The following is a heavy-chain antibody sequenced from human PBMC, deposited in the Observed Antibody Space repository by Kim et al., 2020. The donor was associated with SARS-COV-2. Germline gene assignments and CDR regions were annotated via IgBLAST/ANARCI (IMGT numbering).Heavy chain of an antibody. Sequence: ASVKVSCKASGYTFTSYAMNWVRQAPGQGLEWMGWINTNTGNPTYAQGFTGRFVFSLDTSVSTAYLQISSLKAEDTAVYYCARQYVHTMVQGVFDVWGQGTTVTVSS. J-gene: IGHJ6*02. CDR3: ARQYVHTMVQGVFDV. CDR1: GYTFTSYA. V-gene: IGHV7-4-1*02. D-gene: IGHD3-10*01. CDR2: INTNTGNP.